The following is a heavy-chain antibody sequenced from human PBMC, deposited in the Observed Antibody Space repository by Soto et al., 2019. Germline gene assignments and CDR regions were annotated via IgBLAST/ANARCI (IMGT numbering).Heavy chain of an antibody. CDR1: GGSFSGYY. V-gene: IGHV4-34*01. J-gene: IGHJ5*02. CDR2: INHSGST. Sequence: QVQLQQWGAGLLKPSETLSLTCAVYGGSFSGYYWSWIRQPPGKGLEWIGEINHSGSTNYNPSLTSRLTISVDTSKNQFSLKLSSVTAADTAVYYCARGGQVWWFDRWGQGTLVTVSS. CDR3: ARGGQVWWFDR.